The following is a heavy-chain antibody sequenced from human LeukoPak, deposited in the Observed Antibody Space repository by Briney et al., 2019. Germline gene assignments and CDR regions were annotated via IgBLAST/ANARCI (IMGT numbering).Heavy chain of an antibody. D-gene: IGHD3-3*01. Sequence: ASVKVSCKASGYTFTSYGISWARQAPGQGLEWMGWISAYNGNTNYAQKLQGRVTMTTDTPTSTAYMELRSLRSDDTAVYYCARDFESGFWSGYYSSWFDPWGQGTLVTVSS. CDR3: ARDFESGFWSGYYSSWFDP. CDR1: GYTFTSYG. CDR2: ISAYNGNT. J-gene: IGHJ5*02. V-gene: IGHV1-18*01.